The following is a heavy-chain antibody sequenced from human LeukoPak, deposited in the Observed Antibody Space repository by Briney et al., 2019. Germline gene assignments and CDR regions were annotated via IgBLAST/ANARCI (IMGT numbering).Heavy chain of an antibody. J-gene: IGHJ6*02. Sequence: KTGGSLRPSCAASGFTFSSYSMNWVRQAPGKGLEWVSSISSSSSYIYYADSVKGRFTISRDNAKNSLYLQMNSLRAEDTAVYYCAGEYYYGSGSYTNGMDVWGQGTTVTVSS. V-gene: IGHV3-21*01. D-gene: IGHD3-10*01. CDR1: GFTFSSYS. CDR3: AGEYYYGSGSYTNGMDV. CDR2: ISSSSSYI.